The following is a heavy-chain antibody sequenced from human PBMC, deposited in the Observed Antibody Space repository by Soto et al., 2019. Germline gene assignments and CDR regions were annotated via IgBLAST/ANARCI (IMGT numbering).Heavy chain of an antibody. J-gene: IGHJ5*02. D-gene: IGHD3-10*01. V-gene: IGHV3-23*01. Sequence: GGSLRLSCAASGFTFDSFAMSWVRQAPGKGLEWVSSIMSGGTTYYADSVKGRFTISRDKSKNTLYLQMNSLRAEDTAVYYCAKDRSPGSYYRIVDQWGQGTRVTVSS. CDR2: IMSGGTT. CDR3: AKDRSPGSYYRIVDQ. CDR1: GFTFDSFA.